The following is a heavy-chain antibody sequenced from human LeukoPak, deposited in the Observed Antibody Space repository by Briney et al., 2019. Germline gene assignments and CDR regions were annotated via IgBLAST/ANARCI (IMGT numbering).Heavy chain of an antibody. J-gene: IGHJ3*02. CDR1: GGSISSYY. Sequence: SETLSLTCTVSGGSISSYYWSWIRQPPGKGLEWIGRIYTSGSTNYNPSLKSRVTMSVDTSKNQFSLKLSSVTAADTAVYYCARVIFGVGKDAFDIWGQGTMVTVSS. CDR3: ARVIFGVGKDAFDI. V-gene: IGHV4-4*07. CDR2: IYTSGST. D-gene: IGHD3-3*01.